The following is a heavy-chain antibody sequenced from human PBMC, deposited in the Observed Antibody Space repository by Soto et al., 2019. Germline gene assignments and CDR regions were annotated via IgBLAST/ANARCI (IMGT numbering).Heavy chain of an antibody. CDR2: IYYSGST. CDR3: SRRTLDYDLLWGSYRTYFDY. CDR1: GVSISNYY. J-gene: IGHJ4*02. D-gene: IGHD3-16*02. Sequence: PSETLSLTCTVAGVSISNYYWSWIRQPPGKGLEWIGYIYYSGSTNYNPSLKSRVTISVDTSKNQFSLKLSSVTAADPAGYYCSRRTLDYDLLWGSYRTYFDYWGQGTLVTVSS. V-gene: IGHV4-59*13.